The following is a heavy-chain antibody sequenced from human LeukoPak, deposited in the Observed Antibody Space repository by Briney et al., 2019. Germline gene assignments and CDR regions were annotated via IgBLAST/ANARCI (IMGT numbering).Heavy chain of an antibody. V-gene: IGHV3-21*01. Sequence: PGGSLRLSCAASGFTFNRYSMNWVRQAPGKGLEWVSSISSSGSYTYYADSMKGRFTISRDNAKNSLYLQMNSLRVEDTAVYYCASTTGYASSWANDYWGQGTLVTVSS. CDR1: GFTFNRYS. J-gene: IGHJ4*02. D-gene: IGHD6-13*01. CDR2: ISSSGSYT. CDR3: ASTTGYASSWANDY.